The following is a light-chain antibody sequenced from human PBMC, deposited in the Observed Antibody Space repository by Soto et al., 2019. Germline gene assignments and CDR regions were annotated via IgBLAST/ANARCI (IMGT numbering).Light chain of an antibody. CDR2: GAS. CDR3: QQYGSSPIT. V-gene: IGKV3-20*01. Sequence: IVLTQSPGTLSLSPGERATLSCTASQSVSRSYLAWYQQKPGQAPRLLIYGASSRATGIPDRFSGSASGTDFTLTINRLEPEDFAVYYCQQYGSSPITFGQGTRLEIK. J-gene: IGKJ5*01. CDR1: QSVSRSY.